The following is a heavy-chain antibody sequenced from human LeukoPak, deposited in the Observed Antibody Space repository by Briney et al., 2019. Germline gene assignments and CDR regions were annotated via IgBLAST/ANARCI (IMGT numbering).Heavy chain of an antibody. J-gene: IGHJ6*02. Sequence: TGRSLRLSCAASGFTFSSYGMHWVRQARGKGLEWVAVIWYDGSNKYYADSVKGRFTISRDNSKNTLYLQMNSLRAEDTAVYYCASTAPRITMVRGVKSMDVWGQGTTVTVSS. CDR3: ASTAPRITMVRGVKSMDV. CDR1: GFTFSSYG. D-gene: IGHD3-10*01. CDR2: IWYDGSNK. V-gene: IGHV3-33*01.